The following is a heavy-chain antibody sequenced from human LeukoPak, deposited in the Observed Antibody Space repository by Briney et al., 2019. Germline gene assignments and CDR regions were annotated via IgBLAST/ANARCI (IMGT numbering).Heavy chain of an antibody. Sequence: GGSLRLSCAASGFTFKSYAMHWVRQAPGKGLEWVAVISSDGTNEYYADSVKGRFTISRDNSENTLYVQMNSLRTEDTAVCYCAREGIAVAATRWFDPWGQGTLVTVSS. J-gene: IGHJ5*02. CDR3: AREGIAVAATRWFDP. D-gene: IGHD6-19*01. CDR2: ISSDGTNE. CDR1: GFTFKSYA. V-gene: IGHV3-30-3*01.